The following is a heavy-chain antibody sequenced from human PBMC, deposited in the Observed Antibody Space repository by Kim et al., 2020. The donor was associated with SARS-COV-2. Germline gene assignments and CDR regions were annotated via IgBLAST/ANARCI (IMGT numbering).Heavy chain of an antibody. D-gene: IGHD2-15*01. J-gene: IGHJ4*02. CDR3: ARVNGGTRRGYCDY. Sequence: SPYLKIRVTISVDTAKNQFSLKLSSVTAADTAVYYCARVNGGTRRGYCDYWGQGTLVTVSS. V-gene: IGHV4-34*01.